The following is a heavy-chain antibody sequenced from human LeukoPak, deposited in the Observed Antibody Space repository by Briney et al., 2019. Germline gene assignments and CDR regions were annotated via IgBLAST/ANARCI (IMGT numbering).Heavy chain of an antibody. CDR3: ARRDGYNYSAFDI. Sequence: SETLSLTCTVSGGSISSGGYYWSWIRQHPGKGLEWIGYIYYSGSTYYNPSLKSRVTISVDTSKNQFSLKLSSVAAADTAVYYCARRDGYNYSAFDIWGQGTMVTVSS. D-gene: IGHD5-24*01. CDR2: IYYSGST. V-gene: IGHV4-31*03. J-gene: IGHJ3*02. CDR1: GGSISSGGYY.